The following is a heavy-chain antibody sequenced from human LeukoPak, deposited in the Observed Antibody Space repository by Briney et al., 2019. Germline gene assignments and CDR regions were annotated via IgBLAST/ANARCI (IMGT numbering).Heavy chain of an antibody. D-gene: IGHD3-22*01. CDR2: ISYDGSNK. Sequence: GGSLRLSCAASGFTFSSYVMHWVRQAPGKGLEWVAVISYDGSNKYYADSVKGRFTISRDNPKNTLYLQMNSLRAEDTAVYYCAAGLVVIDAFDIWGQGTMVTVSS. CDR1: GFTFSSYV. J-gene: IGHJ3*02. CDR3: AAGLVVIDAFDI. V-gene: IGHV3-30-3*01.